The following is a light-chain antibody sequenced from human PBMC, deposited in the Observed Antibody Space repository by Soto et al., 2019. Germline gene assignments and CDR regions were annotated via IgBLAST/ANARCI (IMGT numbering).Light chain of an antibody. CDR3: QQRSNWPWT. J-gene: IGKJ1*01. CDR1: QSVISY. CDR2: ESS. V-gene: IGKV3-11*01. Sequence: EIVLTQSPATLSLSPGERASLSFSSSQSVISYLAWYQQKPGQAPRLIIYESSNRATGIPARFSGSGSGTDFTLTISSLEPEDFAVYYCQQRSNWPWTFGQGTKVDIK.